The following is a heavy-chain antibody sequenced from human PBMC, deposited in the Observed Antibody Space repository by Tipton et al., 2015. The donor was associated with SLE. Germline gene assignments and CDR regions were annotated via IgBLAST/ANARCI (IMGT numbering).Heavy chain of an antibody. Sequence: TLSLTCTVSGVSIDYYYWSWLRLPPGKGLEWLGYIYYGETTLYNPSLESRVTVSVDTSKNQLSLKLTSMTAADTALYFCARSYSYGVFDSWGQGTLVTVSS. J-gene: IGHJ4*02. CDR2: IYYGETT. CDR3: ARSYSYGVFDS. V-gene: IGHV4-59*01. CDR1: GVSIDYYY. D-gene: IGHD5-18*01.